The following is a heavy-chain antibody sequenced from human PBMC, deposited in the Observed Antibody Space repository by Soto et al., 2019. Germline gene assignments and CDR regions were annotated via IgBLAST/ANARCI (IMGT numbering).Heavy chain of an antibody. CDR3: ARLYWSYYASSGYLDQ. Sequence: PSETLSLTCTVSNGSIRNGDYYWLWVRQPPGKGLESIGYIYFTGTTYYNPSLQSRLSISVDRSKNQMSLRLTSVTAADTAVYYCARLYWSYYASSGYLDQWGQGTLVTVSS. J-gene: IGHJ4*02. D-gene: IGHD3-22*01. CDR2: IYFTGTT. CDR1: NGSIRNGDYY. V-gene: IGHV4-30-4*01.